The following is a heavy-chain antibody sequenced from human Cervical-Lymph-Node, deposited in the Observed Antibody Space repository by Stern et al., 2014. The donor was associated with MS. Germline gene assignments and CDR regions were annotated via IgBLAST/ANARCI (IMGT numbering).Heavy chain of an antibody. CDR1: GGSINNGDYY. Sequence: VQLEESGPGLVKPSQTLSLTCTVSGGSINNGDYYWSWVRQHPGKGLDWLGYIYYSGAPYYTPSLKGRLTISVDTSKRHFSLKLTSVTAADTAVYYCARELSGMYGMDVWGQGTTVTVSS. CDR2: IYYSGAP. CDR3: ARELSGMYGMDV. D-gene: IGHD1-1*01. V-gene: IGHV4-31*03. J-gene: IGHJ6*02.